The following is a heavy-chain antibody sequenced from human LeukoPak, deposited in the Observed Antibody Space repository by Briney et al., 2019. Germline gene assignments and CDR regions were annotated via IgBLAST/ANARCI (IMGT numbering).Heavy chain of an antibody. Sequence: GGSLRLSCAASGFTFDDYTMHWVRQTPGKGLEWVSLISWDGDSTYYADSVKGRFTISRDNAKNSLYLQMNSLRAEDTAVYYCARADDSSSGYFDYWGQGTLVTVSS. CDR2: ISWDGDST. J-gene: IGHJ4*02. CDR1: GFTFDDYT. CDR3: ARADDSSSGYFDY. D-gene: IGHD6-6*01. V-gene: IGHV3-43*01.